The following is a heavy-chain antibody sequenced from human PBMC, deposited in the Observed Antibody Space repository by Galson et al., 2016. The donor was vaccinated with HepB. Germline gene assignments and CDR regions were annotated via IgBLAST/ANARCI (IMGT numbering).Heavy chain of an antibody. CDR1: GFTLSSYW. J-gene: IGHJ2*01. V-gene: IGHV3-7*01. CDR2: INQDGSEK. Sequence: SLRLSCAASGFTLSSYWMNWVRQAPGKGLEWVANINQDGSEKYYVDSVKGRFTISRDNAKNSLYLQMNSLRAEDTAVYYCARDWISLYFDLWGRGTLVTVSS. CDR3: ARDWISLYFDL. D-gene: IGHD2-2*03.